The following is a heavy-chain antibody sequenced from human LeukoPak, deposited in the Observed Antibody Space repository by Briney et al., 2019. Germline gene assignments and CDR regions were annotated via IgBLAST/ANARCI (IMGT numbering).Heavy chain of an antibody. CDR3: ARVGGGAAAVVFDF. J-gene: IGHJ3*01. Sequence: ASVKVSCKASGYSLIGHYMHWVRQAPGQGLEWLGWIKPDTGGTLYAPKFQGRVTMTRDSSINTAYMDLNILTSDDTAVYYCARVGGGAAAVVFDFWSQGTMVTVSS. D-gene: IGHD2-15*01. CDR1: GYSLIGHY. V-gene: IGHV1-2*02. CDR2: IKPDTGGT.